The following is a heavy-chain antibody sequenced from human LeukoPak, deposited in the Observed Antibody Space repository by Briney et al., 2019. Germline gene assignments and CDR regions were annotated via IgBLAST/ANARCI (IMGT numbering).Heavy chain of an antibody. CDR1: GYSISNGYY. CDR2: IYHRGST. D-gene: IGHD5-24*01. J-gene: IGHJ4*02. V-gene: IGHV4-38-2*02. CDR3: ARDATPEDGYNLRGGYYFDY. Sequence: SETLSLTCTVSGYSISNGYYWGWIRQPPGQGLEWVGSIYHRGSTYYNPSLTSRVTISLDRSKKKFSLKLTSVTAADTAVYYCARDATPEDGYNLRGGYYFDYWGQGTLVTVSS.